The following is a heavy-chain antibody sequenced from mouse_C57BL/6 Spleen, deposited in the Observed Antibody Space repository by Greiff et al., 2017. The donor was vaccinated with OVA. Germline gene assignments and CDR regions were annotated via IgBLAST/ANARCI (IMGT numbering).Heavy chain of an antibody. CDR3: ARDVAFFFAY. V-gene: IGHV5-4*01. Sequence: EVHLVESGGGLVKPGGSLKLSCAASGFTFSSYAMSWVRQTPEKRLEWVATISDGGSYTYYPDNVKGRFTISRDNAKNNLYLQMSHLKSEDTAMYYCARDVAFFFAYWGQGTLVTVSA. J-gene: IGHJ3*01. CDR1: GFTFSSYA. CDR2: ISDGGSYT.